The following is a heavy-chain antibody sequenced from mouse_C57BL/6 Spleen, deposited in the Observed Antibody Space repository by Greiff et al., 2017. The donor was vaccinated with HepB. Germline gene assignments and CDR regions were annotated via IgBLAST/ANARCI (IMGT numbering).Heavy chain of an antibody. CDR1: GYTFTSYW. V-gene: IGHV1-50*01. CDR2: IDPSDSYT. Sequence: QVQLQQPGAELVKPGASVKLSCKASGYTFTSYWMQWVKQRPGQGLEWIGEIDPSDSYTNYNQKFKGKATLTADTSSSTAYMQLSSLTSEDSAVYYCARTTTVVAGNFDYWGQGTPLTVSS. CDR3: ARTTTVVAGNFDY. D-gene: IGHD1-1*01. J-gene: IGHJ2*01.